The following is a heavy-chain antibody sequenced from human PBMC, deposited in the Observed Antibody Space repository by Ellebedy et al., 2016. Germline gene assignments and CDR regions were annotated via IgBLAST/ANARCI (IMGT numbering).Heavy chain of an antibody. CDR2: IYPGNSET. CDR3: ARLGITMVRGVLDY. CDR1: GYRFTNYW. Sequence: KVSXXGSGYRFTNYWIGWVRQMPGIGLEWMGIIYPGNSETRYSPSYQGQVTISADKSISTAYLQWSSLKASDTAMYYCARLGITMVRGVLDYWGQGTLVTVSS. D-gene: IGHD3-10*01. J-gene: IGHJ4*02. V-gene: IGHV5-51*01.